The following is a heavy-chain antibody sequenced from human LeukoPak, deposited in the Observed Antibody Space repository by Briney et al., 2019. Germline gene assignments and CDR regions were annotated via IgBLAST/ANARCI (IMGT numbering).Heavy chain of an antibody. Sequence: GGSLRLSCAASGFTFSTYAMNWVRQAPGKGLEWVSSISGNSDYIYYAESLKGRFTISRDNAKNLLYLQLNSLREEDTAVYSCAREKRTMAVVNDYWGQGTLVIASS. V-gene: IGHV3-21*06. CDR1: GFTFSTYA. CDR3: AREKRTMAVVNDY. D-gene: IGHD2-15*01. J-gene: IGHJ4*02. CDR2: ISGNSDYI.